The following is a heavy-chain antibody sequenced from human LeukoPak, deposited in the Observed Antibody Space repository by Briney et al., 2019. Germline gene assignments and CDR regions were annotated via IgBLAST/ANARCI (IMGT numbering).Heavy chain of an antibody. D-gene: IGHD3-22*01. Sequence: SETLSLTCAVYGGSFSGYYWTWIRQPPGKGLEWIGENNHSGSTNYNPSLKSRVTISVDTSKNQFSLKLSSVTAADTAVFYCARSHYYDTSGSHNNWFDPWGQGTLVTVSS. J-gene: IGHJ5*02. CDR3: ARSHYYDTSGSHNNWFDP. CDR1: GGSFSGYY. V-gene: IGHV4-34*01. CDR2: NNHSGST.